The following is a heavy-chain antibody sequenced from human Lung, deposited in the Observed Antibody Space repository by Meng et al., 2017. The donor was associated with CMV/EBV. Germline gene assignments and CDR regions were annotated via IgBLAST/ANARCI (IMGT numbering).Heavy chain of an antibody. CDR1: GGSTSISTW. CDR2: IYHSGGT. V-gene: IGHV4-4*02. CDR3: ARDPYATGWAG. D-gene: IGHD6-19*01. Sequence: QMQLKESGPGLVKPSGTLSLTCAVSGGSTSISTWWSWVRQPPGKGLEWIGEIYHSGGTNYNPSLRGRVTISLDKSKNQFSLTLRSVTAADTAVYYCARDPYATGWAGWGQGTLVTVSS. J-gene: IGHJ4*02.